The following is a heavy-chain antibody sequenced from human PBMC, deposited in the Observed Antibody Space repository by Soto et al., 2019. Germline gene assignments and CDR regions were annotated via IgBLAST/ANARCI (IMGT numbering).Heavy chain of an antibody. D-gene: IGHD2-15*01. Sequence: PGGSLRLSCAASGFTFDDYAMHWVRQAPGKGLEWVSGISWNSGSIGYADSVKGRFTISRDNAKNSLYLQMNSLRXXDMALYYXXXXXXSGGSCHMEYWGQGTLVTVSS. J-gene: IGHJ4*02. CDR3: XXXXXSGGSCHMEY. CDR2: ISWNSGSI. V-gene: IGHV3-9*03. CDR1: GFTFDDYA.